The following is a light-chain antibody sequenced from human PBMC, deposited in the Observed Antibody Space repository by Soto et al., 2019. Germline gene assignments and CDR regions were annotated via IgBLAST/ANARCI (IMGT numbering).Light chain of an antibody. CDR3: PQSYHTPWM. Sequence: DIQMTQSPSSLSASLGDRVTITCRANQDISSYLIWYQHKLGQAPKLLIHAASTLASGVPSRFSGSESGTDFTLTISGLEHEDSATYYSPQSYHTPWMFGHGTQVDIK. CDR2: AAS. J-gene: IGKJ1*01. V-gene: IGKV1-39*01. CDR1: QDISSY.